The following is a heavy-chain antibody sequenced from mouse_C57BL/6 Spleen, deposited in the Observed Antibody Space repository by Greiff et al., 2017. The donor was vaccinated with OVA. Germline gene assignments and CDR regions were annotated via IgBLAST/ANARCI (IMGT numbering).Heavy chain of an antibody. CDR3: AYCYGSSYEWFAY. D-gene: IGHD1-1*01. V-gene: IGHV5-17*01. Sequence: EVMLVESGAGLVKPGGSLKLSCAASGFPFSDYGMPWVRQAPEKGLEWVAYISSGSGTIYYADTVKGRFTISRDNAKNTLFLQMTNLRSENTAMYYSAYCYGSSYEWFAYWGQGTLVTVSA. J-gene: IGHJ3*01. CDR2: ISSGSGTI. CDR1: GFPFSDYG.